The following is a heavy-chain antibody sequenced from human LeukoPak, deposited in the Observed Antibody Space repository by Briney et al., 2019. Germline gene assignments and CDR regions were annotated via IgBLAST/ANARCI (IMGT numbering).Heavy chain of an antibody. J-gene: IGHJ4*02. V-gene: IGHV3-15*01. CDR3: TSKPMDYYGSGSLDY. D-gene: IGHD3-10*01. Sequence: GGSLRLSCAASGFTFSSYSMNWVRQAPGKGLEWVGRIKSKTDGGTTDYAAPVKGRFTISRDDSKNTLYLQMNSLKTEDTAVYYCTSKPMDYYGSGSLDYWGQGTLVTVSS. CDR1: GFTFSSYS. CDR2: IKSKTDGGTT.